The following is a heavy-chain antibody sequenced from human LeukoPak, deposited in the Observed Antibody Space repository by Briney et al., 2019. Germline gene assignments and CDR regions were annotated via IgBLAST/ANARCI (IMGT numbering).Heavy chain of an antibody. D-gene: IGHD3-22*01. V-gene: IGHV1-24*01. CDR3: APFSSGYYLVHYYFDY. CDR2: FDPEDGET. CDR1: GYTLTELS. J-gene: IGHJ4*02. Sequence: GASVKVSCKVSGYTLTELSMHWVRQAPGKGLEWMGGFDPEDGETIYAQKFQGRVTMTEDTSTDTAYMELSSLRSEDTAVYYCAPFSSGYYLVHYYFDYWGQGTLVTVSS.